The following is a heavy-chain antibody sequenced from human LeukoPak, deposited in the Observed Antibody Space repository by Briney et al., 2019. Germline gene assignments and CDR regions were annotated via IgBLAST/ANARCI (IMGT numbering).Heavy chain of an antibody. CDR3: VRDNRSYNFDY. Sequence: PGGSLRLSCAASGFTFSRYWMHWVRQAPGKGLVWVSCIKSDGSSTSIADSAKGRFTISRDNAKNTVYLQMNSLRAEDTAVCYCVRDNRSYNFDYWGQGTLVTVSS. V-gene: IGHV3-74*01. CDR1: GFTFSRYW. J-gene: IGHJ4*02. D-gene: IGHD1-26*01. CDR2: IKSDGSST.